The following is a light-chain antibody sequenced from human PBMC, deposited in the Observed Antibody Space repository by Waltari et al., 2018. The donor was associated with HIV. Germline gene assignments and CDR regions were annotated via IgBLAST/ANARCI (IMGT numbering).Light chain of an antibody. CDR2: DAS. J-gene: IGKJ4*01. Sequence: EIVLTQSPATLSLSPGERATLSCRASQSVSSYFAWYQQKPGQAPRLRIYDASNRATGIPARFSGSGSGTDFTLTISSLEPEDFAVYYCQQRSNWPLTFGGGTKVEIK. V-gene: IGKV3-11*01. CDR1: QSVSSY. CDR3: QQRSNWPLT.